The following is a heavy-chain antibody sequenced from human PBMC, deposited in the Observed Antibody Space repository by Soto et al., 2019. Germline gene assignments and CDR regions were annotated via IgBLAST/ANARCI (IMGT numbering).Heavy chain of an antibody. Sequence: QVQLVQSGAEGKKPGSSVKVSCMASGGTFNTFAISWVRQAPGQGLQCMGGIIPMFGTAHYAQKFQGRVTITADESTRTVYMELSSLRSEDTAVYYCARFSPPRGYYAYWGQGTLVTVSS. CDR2: IIPMFGTA. CDR1: GGTFNTFA. V-gene: IGHV1-69*01. J-gene: IGHJ4*02. CDR3: ARFSPPRGYYAY. D-gene: IGHD3-22*01.